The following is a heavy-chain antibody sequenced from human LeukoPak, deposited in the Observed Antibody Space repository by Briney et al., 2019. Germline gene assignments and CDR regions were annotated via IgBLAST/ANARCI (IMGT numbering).Heavy chain of an antibody. V-gene: IGHV3-64*03. CDR3: VKSASTWYLFDC. Sequence: GGSLRLSCSASGFTFSGYAMHWVRQAPGKGLEYVSAIISNGESTYYSDSVKDRFTISRDNSKNTLYLQMSSLRPEDTAVYYCVKSASTWYLFDCWGQGTLVTVSS. CDR2: IISNGEST. D-gene: IGHD6-13*01. J-gene: IGHJ4*02. CDR1: GFTFSGYA.